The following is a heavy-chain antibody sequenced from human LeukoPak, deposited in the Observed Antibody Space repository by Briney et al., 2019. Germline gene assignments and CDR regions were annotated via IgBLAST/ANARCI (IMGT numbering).Heavy chain of an antibody. CDR3: AKTRWFGSYGWFDP. D-gene: IGHD3-10*01. J-gene: IGHJ5*02. V-gene: IGHV3-48*03. CDR1: GFTFSSYE. CDR2: ISSSGSTI. Sequence: GGSLRLSCAASGFTFSSYEMNWVRQAPGKGLEWVSYISSSGSTIYYADSVKGRFTISRDNAKNPLYLQMNSLRAEDTAVYYCAKTRWFGSYGWFDPWGQGTLVTVSS.